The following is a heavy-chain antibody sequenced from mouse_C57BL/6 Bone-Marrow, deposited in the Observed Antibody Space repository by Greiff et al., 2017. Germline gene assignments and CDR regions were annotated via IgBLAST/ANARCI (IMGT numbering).Heavy chain of an antibody. Sequence: EVKLMESGAELVRPGASVKLSCTASGFNIKDDYMHWVKQRPEQGLEWIGWIDPENGDTEYASKFQGKATITADTSSNTAYLQLSSLTSEDTAVYYCTTDYYGSSLYWYFDVWGTGTTVTVSS. CDR3: TTDYYGSSLYWYFDV. D-gene: IGHD1-1*01. V-gene: IGHV14-4*01. CDR1: GFNIKDDY. CDR2: IDPENGDT. J-gene: IGHJ1*03.